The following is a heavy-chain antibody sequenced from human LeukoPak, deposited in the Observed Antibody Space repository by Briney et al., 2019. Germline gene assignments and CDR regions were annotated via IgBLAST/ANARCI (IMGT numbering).Heavy chain of an antibody. D-gene: IGHD3-10*01. V-gene: IGHV1-8*03. CDR2: VNPNSGNT. J-gene: IGHJ5*02. CDR3: ARTYYYGSGSLRAWFDP. Sequence: ASVKVFCKASGYTFTSYDINWVRQATGQGLEWMGWVNPNSGNTGYAQKFQGRVTITRNTTISTAYMELSSLRSEDTAVYYCARTYYYGSGSLRAWFDPWGQGTLVTVSS. CDR1: GYTFTSYD.